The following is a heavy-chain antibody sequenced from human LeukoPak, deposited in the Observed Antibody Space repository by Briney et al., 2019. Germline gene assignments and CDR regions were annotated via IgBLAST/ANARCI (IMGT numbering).Heavy chain of an antibody. CDR3: ARNGRYRWDNWFDP. D-gene: IGHD2-8*01. CDR2: ISSSGSTI. CDR1: GFTFSDYY. V-gene: IGHV3-11*04. Sequence: GGSLRLSCAASGFTFSDYYMSWIRQAPGKGLEWVSYISSSGSTIYYADSVKGRFTISRDNAENSLYLQMNSLRAEDTAVYYCARNGRYRWDNWFDPWGQGTLVTVSS. J-gene: IGHJ5*02.